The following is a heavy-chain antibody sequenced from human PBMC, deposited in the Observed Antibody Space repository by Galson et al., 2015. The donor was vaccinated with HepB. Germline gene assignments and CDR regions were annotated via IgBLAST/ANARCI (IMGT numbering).Heavy chain of an antibody. CDR3: ARAQYINFRFTAVAGTPLDY. D-gene: IGHD6-19*01. J-gene: IGHJ4*02. CDR1: GFTFSSYA. Sequence: SLRLSCAASGFTFSSYAMHWVRQAPGKGLEWVAVISYDGSNKYYADSVKGRFTISRDNSKNTLYLQMNSLRAEDTAVYYCARAQYINFRFTAVAGTPLDYWGQGTLVTVSS. V-gene: IGHV3-30-3*01. CDR2: ISYDGSNK.